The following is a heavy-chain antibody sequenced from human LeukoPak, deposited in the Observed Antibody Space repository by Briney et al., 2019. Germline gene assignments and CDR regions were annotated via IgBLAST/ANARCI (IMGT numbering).Heavy chain of an antibody. CDR3: ARGGLYCSSTSCYGPYYYYYMDV. CDR1: GGSISSSSYY. CDR2: IYYSGST. J-gene: IGHJ6*03. V-gene: IGHV4-39*07. D-gene: IGHD2-2*01. Sequence: PSETLSLTCTVSGGSISSSSYYWGWVRQPPGKGLEWIGSIYYSGSTYYNPSLKSRVTISVDTYKKQFSLKLSSVTAAHTAVYYCARGGLYCSSTSCYGPYYYYYMDVWGKGTTVTISS.